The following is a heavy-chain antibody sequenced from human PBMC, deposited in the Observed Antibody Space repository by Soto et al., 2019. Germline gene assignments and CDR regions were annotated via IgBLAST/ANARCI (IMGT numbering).Heavy chain of an antibody. V-gene: IGHV1-18*04. J-gene: IGHJ4*02. D-gene: IGHD6-13*01. CDR2: LAPFNGKT. CDR1: GYVFNHYA. CDR3: AREGGSSTYYPLELDY. Sequence: WASVKVSCKASGYVFNHYAINWVRQAPGQGLEWMGWLAPFNGKTSSLQKLQDRMSMTIDTATSTAYLELNSLTSDDTGVYFCAREGGSSTYYPLELDYWGQGTQVTVSS.